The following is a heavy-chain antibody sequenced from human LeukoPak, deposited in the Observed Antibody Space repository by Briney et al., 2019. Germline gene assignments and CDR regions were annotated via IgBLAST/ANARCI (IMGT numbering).Heavy chain of an antibody. CDR3: ARGPDYGGPL. D-gene: IGHD4-23*01. J-gene: IGHJ4*02. CDR2: MNSDASST. CDR1: GFTFTNYW. Sequence: PGGSLRLSCVASGFTFTNYWMHWVRQAPGKGLVWVARMNSDASSTSYADSVKGRFSISRDNAKKPLYLQMNSLRAEDTAVYYCARGPDYGGPLRGQGTLVTVSP. V-gene: IGHV3-74*01.